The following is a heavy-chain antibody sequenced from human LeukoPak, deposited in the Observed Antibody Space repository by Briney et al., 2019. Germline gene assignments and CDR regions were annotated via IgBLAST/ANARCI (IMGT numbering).Heavy chain of an antibody. CDR3: ARDAYYYGSESYFFDY. Sequence: PSETLSLTCTVSGVSISSYYWSWIRQPAGKGLEWIGRIHTSGSTKYNPSFKSRVTMSVDTSKNQFSLKLSSVTAADTAVYYCARDAYYYGSESYFFDYWGQGTLVTATS. V-gene: IGHV4-4*07. J-gene: IGHJ4*02. D-gene: IGHD3-10*01. CDR1: GVSISSYY. CDR2: IHTSGST.